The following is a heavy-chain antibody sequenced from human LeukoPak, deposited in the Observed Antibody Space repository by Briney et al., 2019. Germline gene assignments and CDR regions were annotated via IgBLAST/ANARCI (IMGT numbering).Heavy chain of an antibody. Sequence: SETLSLTCAVYGGSFSGYYWSWIRQPPGKGLEWIGEINHSGSTNYNPSLKSRVIISVDTSKNQFSLKLSSVTAADTAVYYCARGVQQLAIPPFFDYWGQGTLVTVSS. J-gene: IGHJ4*02. CDR3: ARGVQQLAIPPFFDY. V-gene: IGHV4-34*01. D-gene: IGHD6-13*01. CDR1: GGSFSGYY. CDR2: INHSGST.